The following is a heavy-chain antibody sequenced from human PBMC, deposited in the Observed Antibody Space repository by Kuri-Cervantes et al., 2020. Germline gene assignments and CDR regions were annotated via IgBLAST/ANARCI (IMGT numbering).Heavy chain of an antibody. CDR3: AKQVYYGSGSYSHYYGMDV. Sequence: GESLKISCAASGFTFSSYEMNWVRQAPGKGLEWVSYISSSGSTIYYADSVKGRFTISRDNSKNTLYMQMNSLRAEDTAVYYCAKQVYYGSGSYSHYYGMDVWGQGTTVTVSS. D-gene: IGHD3-10*01. CDR2: ISSSGSTI. V-gene: IGHV3-48*03. J-gene: IGHJ6*02. CDR1: GFTFSSYE.